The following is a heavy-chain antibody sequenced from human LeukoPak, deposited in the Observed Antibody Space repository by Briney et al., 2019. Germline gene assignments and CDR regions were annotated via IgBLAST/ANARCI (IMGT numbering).Heavy chain of an antibody. CDR2: INPNSGGT. CDR1: GYTFTGYY. V-gene: IGHV1-2*02. D-gene: IGHD2-2*01. Sequence: ASVKVSCRASGYTFTGYYMHWVRQAPGQGLEWMGWINPNSGGTNYAQKFQGRVTMTRDTSISTAYMELSTLRSDDTAVYYCARVPGYCSSTSCYGYYYGMDVWGQGTTVTVSS. CDR3: ARVPGYCSSTSCYGYYYGMDV. J-gene: IGHJ6*02.